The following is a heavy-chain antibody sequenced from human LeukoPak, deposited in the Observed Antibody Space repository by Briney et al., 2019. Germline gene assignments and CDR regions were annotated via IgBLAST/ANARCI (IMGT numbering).Heavy chain of an antibody. D-gene: IGHD5-12*01. CDR3: ARQGGGGYVLFDY. Sequence: SETLSLTCAVYGGSFSGYYWSWIRQPPGKGLEWIGEINRSGTTNYNPSLKSRVTISVDTSKNQFSLKLSSVTAADTAVYYCARQGGGGYVLFDYWGQGTLVTVSS. CDR1: GGSFSGYY. V-gene: IGHV4-34*01. J-gene: IGHJ4*02. CDR2: INRSGTT.